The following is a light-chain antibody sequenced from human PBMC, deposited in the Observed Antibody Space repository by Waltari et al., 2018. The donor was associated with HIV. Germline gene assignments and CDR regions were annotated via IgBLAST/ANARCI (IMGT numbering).Light chain of an antibody. Sequence: DIQMSQAPSSLSASVGDRVTITCRASRDISNDLAGYQQKSGEVPKLLMYAASALRSGVPSRFRGSGSGTDFTLTINGLQPEDVGSYYCQNYDSVPVAFGQGTRLEI. CDR3: QNYDSVPVA. V-gene: IGKV1-27*01. J-gene: IGKJ5*01. CDR1: RDISND. CDR2: AAS.